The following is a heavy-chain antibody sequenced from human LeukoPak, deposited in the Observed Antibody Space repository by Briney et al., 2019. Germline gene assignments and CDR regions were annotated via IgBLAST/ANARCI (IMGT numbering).Heavy chain of an antibody. CDR1: GFTFSSYG. CDR3: AKDGSVTMIVVVITYFDY. Sequence: PGGSLRLSCAASGFTFSSYGMHWVRQPPGKGLEWVGFIRYDGSNKYYADSVKGRFTISRDNSKNTLYLQMNSLRAEDTAVYYCAKDGSVTMIVVVITYFDYWGQGTLVTVSS. D-gene: IGHD3-22*01. CDR2: IRYDGSNK. J-gene: IGHJ4*02. V-gene: IGHV3-30*02.